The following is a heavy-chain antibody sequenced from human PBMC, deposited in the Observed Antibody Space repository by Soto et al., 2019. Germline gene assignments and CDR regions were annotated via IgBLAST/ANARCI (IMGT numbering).Heavy chain of an antibody. Sequence: EVQLLESGGGLGQPGGSLRLSCAASGFTFSTYAMTWVRQAPGQGLEWVASISGSGGSTNYAAAVKGRFTISRDNSKNTSYLQMPSLRAEDTGAYYWAKDRGSSTDVRRWVHYYGVDVWAQGPTATASS. CDR1: GFTFSTYA. J-gene: IGHJ6*02. V-gene: IGHV3-23*01. CDR3: AKDRGSSTDVRRWVHYYGVDV. CDR2: ISGSGGST. D-gene: IGHD2-2*01.